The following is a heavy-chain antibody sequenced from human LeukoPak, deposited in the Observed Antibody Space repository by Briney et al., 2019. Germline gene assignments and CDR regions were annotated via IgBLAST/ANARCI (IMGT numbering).Heavy chain of an antibody. V-gene: IGHV1-2*02. CDR3: ARLLAVAGKYSFDY. J-gene: IGHJ4*02. CDR1: GYTFTGYY. CDR2: INPNTDGT. Sequence: ASVKVSCKASGYTFTGYYMHWVRQAPGQGLEWMGCINPNTDGTNYVQKFQGRVTMTKDTSISTAYMELSRLRSDDTAVYYCARLLAVAGKYSFDYWGQGTLVTVSS. D-gene: IGHD6-19*01.